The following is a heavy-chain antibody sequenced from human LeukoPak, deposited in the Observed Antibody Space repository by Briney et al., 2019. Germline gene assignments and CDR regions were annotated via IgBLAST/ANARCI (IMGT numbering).Heavy chain of an antibody. V-gene: IGHV4-34*01. J-gene: IGHJ5*02. CDR2: GSESGGT. CDR3: AKNGQSGFSFDP. Sequence: RPSETLSLTCAVYGGSLNGHYWSWIRQPPGKGLEWIGEGSESGGTKFNPSLKSRVTISADTSKNQFSLKLNSVTAADTAVYYCAKNGQSGFSFDPWRQGTLVSVPS. D-gene: IGHD3-3*01. CDR1: GGSLNGHY.